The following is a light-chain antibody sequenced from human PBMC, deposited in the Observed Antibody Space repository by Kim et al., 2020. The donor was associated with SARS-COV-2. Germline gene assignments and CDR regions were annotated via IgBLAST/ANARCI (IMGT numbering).Light chain of an antibody. Sequence: PGKTAGFTWGGHNIASMIVHWYQERPGQLLVLVFYYVRDRPSGIPERFSGSDSGNTATLTISRVEAGDEADYYCQVWDSTNDHPVFGGGTRLTV. J-gene: IGLJ2*01. CDR1: NIASMI. CDR3: QVWDSTNDHPV. CDR2: YVR. V-gene: IGLV3-21*04.